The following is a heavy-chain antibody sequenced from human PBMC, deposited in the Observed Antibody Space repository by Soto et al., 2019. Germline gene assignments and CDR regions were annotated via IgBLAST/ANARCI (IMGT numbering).Heavy chain of an antibody. CDR1: GFTFSSYA. CDR2: FSGSGGST. J-gene: IGHJ6*02. CDR3: ANKFVGRSGSYRKKDYYYYGMDV. V-gene: IGHV3-23*01. D-gene: IGHD1-26*01. Sequence: PGGSLSLSCAASGFTFSSYAMSWVRQAPGKGLEWVSAFSGSGGSTYYADSVKGRFTISRDNSKNTLYLQMNSLRAEDTAVYYCANKFVGRSGSYRKKDYYYYGMDVWGQGTTVTVSS.